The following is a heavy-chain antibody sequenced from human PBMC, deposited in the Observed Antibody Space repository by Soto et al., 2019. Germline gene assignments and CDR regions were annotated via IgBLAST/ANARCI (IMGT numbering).Heavy chain of an antibody. J-gene: IGHJ6*02. CDR3: AGERGHADSAAIPYYSGMDV. Sequence: QVQVQESGPGLVKPSETLSLTCSVSGDSIRNYYWSWIRQPPGKGLEWIGFISYSGGTSYNPSLKSRDARYVDPSTNQVALTGPSVTAADTAVYYCAGERGHADSAAIPYYSGMDVWGQGTTVTVSS. CDR1: GDSIRNYY. CDR2: ISYSGGT. D-gene: IGHD4-17*01. V-gene: IGHV4-59*01.